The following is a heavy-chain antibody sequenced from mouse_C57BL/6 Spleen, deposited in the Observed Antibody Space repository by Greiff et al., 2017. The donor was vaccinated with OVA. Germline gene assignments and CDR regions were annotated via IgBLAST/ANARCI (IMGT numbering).Heavy chain of an antibody. Sequence: QVQLQQPGAELVRPGSSVKLSCKASGYTFTSYWMDWVKQRPGQGLEWIGNIYPSDSETHYNQKFKDKATLTVDKSSSTAYMQLSSLASEDSAVYSCARGGGNSYAMDYWGQGTSVTVSS. CDR1: GYTFTSYW. CDR2: IYPSDSET. D-gene: IGHD2-1*01. V-gene: IGHV1-61*01. J-gene: IGHJ4*01. CDR3: ARGGGNSYAMDY.